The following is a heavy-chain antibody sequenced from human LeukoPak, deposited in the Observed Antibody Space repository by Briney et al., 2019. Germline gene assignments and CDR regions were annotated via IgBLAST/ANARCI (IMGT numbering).Heavy chain of an antibody. CDR1: GFTFSSYE. J-gene: IGHJ4*02. CDR2: ISSSGSTI. Sequence: PGGSLRLSCAASGFTFSSYEMNWVRQAPGKGLEWVSYISSSGSTIYYADSVKGRFTISRDNAKNTLYLQMNSLRAEDTAVYYCARVGEVAGRAIDQWGQGTLVTVSS. CDR3: ARVGEVAGRAIDQ. V-gene: IGHV3-48*03. D-gene: IGHD5-12*01.